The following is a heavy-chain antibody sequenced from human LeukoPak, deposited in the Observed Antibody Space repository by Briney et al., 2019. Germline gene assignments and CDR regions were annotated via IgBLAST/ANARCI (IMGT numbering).Heavy chain of an antibody. CDR2: IIPIFGAA. CDR3: ARERLREGGGNYFDY. Sequence: GSSVKVSCKASGGTFSSYAISWVRQAPGQGLEWMGRIIPIFGAANYAQKFPGRVTITTDESTSTAYMELSSLRSEDTAVYYCARERLREGGGNYFDYWGQGTLVTVSS. D-gene: IGHD2-15*01. CDR1: GGTFSSYA. V-gene: IGHV1-69*05. J-gene: IGHJ4*02.